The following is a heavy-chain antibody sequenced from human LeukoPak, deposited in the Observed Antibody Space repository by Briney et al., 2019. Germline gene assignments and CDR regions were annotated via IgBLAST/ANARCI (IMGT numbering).Heavy chain of an antibody. V-gene: IGHV3-30*02. CDR2: IRYDGSNK. J-gene: IGHJ4*02. CDR3: ARGGSGSYSVDY. D-gene: IGHD3-10*01. Sequence: GGSLRLSCAASGFTFSSYGMHWVRQAPGKGLEWVAFIRYDGSNKYYADSVKGRFTISRDNSKNTLYLQMNSLRSEDTAVYYCARGGSGSYSVDYWGQGTLVTVSS. CDR1: GFTFSSYG.